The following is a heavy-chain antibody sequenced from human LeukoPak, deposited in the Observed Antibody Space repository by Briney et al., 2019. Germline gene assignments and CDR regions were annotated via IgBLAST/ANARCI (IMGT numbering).Heavy chain of an antibody. CDR1: GFTFSSYA. CDR3: AKQVGATDC. CDR2: VSGSGGST. D-gene: IGHD1-26*01. V-gene: IGHV3-23*01. Sequence: GGSLRLSCAASGFTFSSYAMNWVRQAPGKGLEWVSRVSGSGGSTYYADSAKGRFTISRDNSKNTLYLQMNSLRAEDTAVYYCAKQVGATDCWGQGTLVTVSS. J-gene: IGHJ4*02.